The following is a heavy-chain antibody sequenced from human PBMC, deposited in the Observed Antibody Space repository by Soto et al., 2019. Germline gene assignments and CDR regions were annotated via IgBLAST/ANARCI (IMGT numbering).Heavy chain of an antibody. CDR1: GGTFSSYA. CDR2: INPSGGST. J-gene: IGHJ6*02. D-gene: IGHD3-3*01. V-gene: IGHV1-46*01. Sequence: ASVEVSCKASGGTFSSYAISWVRQAPGQGLEWMGIINPSGGSTSYAQKFQGRVTMTRDTSTSTVYMELSSLRSEDTAVYYCARGSQYDFWSGYYPQGYYYYGMDVWGQGTTVTVSS. CDR3: ARGSQYDFWSGYYPQGYYYYGMDV.